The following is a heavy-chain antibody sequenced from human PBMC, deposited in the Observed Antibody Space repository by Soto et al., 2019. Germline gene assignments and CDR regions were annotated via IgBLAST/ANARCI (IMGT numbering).Heavy chain of an antibody. J-gene: IGHJ6*02. Sequence: ASVKVSCKASGYTFTSYGISWVRQAPGQGLEWMGWISAYNGNTNYAQKLQGRVTMTTDTSTSTAYMELRSLRSDDTAVYYCARLDSAMVTYGLDVWGQGTTVTVSS. CDR1: GYTFTSYG. V-gene: IGHV1-18*01. CDR2: ISAYNGNT. CDR3: ARLDSAMVTYGLDV. D-gene: IGHD5-18*01.